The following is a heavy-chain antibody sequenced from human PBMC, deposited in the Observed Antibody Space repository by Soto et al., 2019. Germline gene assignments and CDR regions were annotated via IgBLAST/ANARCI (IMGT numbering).Heavy chain of an antibody. J-gene: IGHJ4*02. V-gene: IGHV4-30-4*01. CDR2: IYSSGST. Sequence: QVQLQESGRGLVKPSQTLSLTCTVSGGSISSSDHYWTWIRQPPGKGLEWIAYIYSSGSTYCNPSLKSRVTISIDTSKNQFSLKLNSVTAADTAIYYCSRSTGRYWGQGTLVTVSS. CDR3: SRSTGRY. CDR1: GGSISSSDHY. D-gene: IGHD2-21*01.